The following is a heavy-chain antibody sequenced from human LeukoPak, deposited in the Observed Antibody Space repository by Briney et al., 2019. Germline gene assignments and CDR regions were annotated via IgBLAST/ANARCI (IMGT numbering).Heavy chain of an antibody. CDR2: LSYTGKT. CDR3: SEGYFQPFDH. D-gene: IGHD2/OR15-2a*01. V-gene: IGHV4-59*02. J-gene: IGHJ4*02. Sequence: SETLSLTCVVSGASVSSSHWNWIRQLPGKGLEWIGCLSYTGKTDYNPSLTSRVTISLDTSKNQVSLKLRSVTAADTAVYYCSEGYFQPFDHWGQGTLVTVSS. CDR1: GASVSSSH.